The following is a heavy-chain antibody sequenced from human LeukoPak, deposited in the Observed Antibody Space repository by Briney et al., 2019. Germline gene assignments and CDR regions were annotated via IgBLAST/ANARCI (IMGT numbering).Heavy chain of an antibody. V-gene: IGHV4-61*02. CDR1: GGSISSGSYY. CDR2: IYTSGIT. D-gene: IGHD3-10*01. CDR3: ARAPRVSYYYYMDV. Sequence: SETLSLXCTVSGGSISSGSYYWSWIRQPAGKGLEWIGRIYTSGITNYNPSLKSRVTISVDTSKNQCSLKLSSVTAADTAVYYCARAPRVSYYYYMDVWGKGTTVTVSS. J-gene: IGHJ6*03.